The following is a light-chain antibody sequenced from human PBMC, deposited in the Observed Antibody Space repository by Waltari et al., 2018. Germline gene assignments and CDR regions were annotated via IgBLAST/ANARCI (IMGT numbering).Light chain of an antibody. CDR3: QQCYGTPYT. CDR2: VAS. V-gene: IGKV1-39*01. J-gene: IGKJ2*01. CDR1: QSIGPY. Sequence: DIQVTQSPSSLSASVGDRVTITCRASQSIGPYINWYQQKPGHAPKLLIYVASNLQSGVPSRFSGSGSGIDFTLTITSLQAEDLGTYFCQQCYGTPYTFGQGTKVQMK.